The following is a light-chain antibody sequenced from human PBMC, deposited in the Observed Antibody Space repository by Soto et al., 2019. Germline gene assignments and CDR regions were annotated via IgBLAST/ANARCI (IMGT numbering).Light chain of an antibody. V-gene: IGKV3-20*01. J-gene: IGKJ4*01. Sequence: VVMTQSAATVSVSPGERATLSCRASQSVSSNLAWYQQKPGQAPRLLIYGASSRATGIPDRFSGSGSGTDFTLIISRLEPEDFAMFYCQQYGSSPLTFGRGTKVAIK. CDR3: QQYGSSPLT. CDR1: QSVSSN. CDR2: GAS.